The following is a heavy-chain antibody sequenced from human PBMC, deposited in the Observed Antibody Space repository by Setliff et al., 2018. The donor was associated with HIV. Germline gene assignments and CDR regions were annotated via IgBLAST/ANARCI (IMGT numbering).Heavy chain of an antibody. CDR3: AKDGISGGAYPPYYFDY. D-gene: IGHD2-15*01. J-gene: IGHJ4*02. CDR2: ISGSGGST. Sequence: PGGSLRLSCAASGFTFNTYAMSWVRQAPGKGLEWVSVISGSGGSTYYADSVKGRFTISRDNSKNTLYLQMNSLKAEDTAVYYCAKDGISGGAYPPYYFDYWGQGTLVTVSS. V-gene: IGHV3-23*01. CDR1: GFTFNTYA.